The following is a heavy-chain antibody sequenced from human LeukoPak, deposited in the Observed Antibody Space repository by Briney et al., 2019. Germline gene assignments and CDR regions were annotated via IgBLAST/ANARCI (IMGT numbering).Heavy chain of an antibody. CDR1: GFTFSDYY. CDR2: ISSSGSTI. V-gene: IGHV3-11*01. Sequence: GGSLRLSCAASGFTFSDYYMSWIRQAPGKGLEWVSYISSSGSTIYYADSVKGRFTISRDNAKNSLYLQMNSLRAEDTAVYYCARLRYCSGGSCYFFDYWGQGTLVTVSS. J-gene: IGHJ4*02. CDR3: ARLRYCSGGSCYFFDY. D-gene: IGHD2-15*01.